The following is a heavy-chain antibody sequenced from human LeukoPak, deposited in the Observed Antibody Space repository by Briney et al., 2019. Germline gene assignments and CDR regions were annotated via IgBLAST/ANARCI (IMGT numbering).Heavy chain of an antibody. CDR3: ARDWITTEMRYFDY. D-gene: IGHD1/OR15-1a*01. CDR2: ISAYNGNT. J-gene: IGHJ4*02. CDR1: GYTFTSYG. Sequence: ASVKVSCKASGYTFTSYGISWVRQAPGQGLEWMGWISAYNGNTDYAQKLQGRVTMTTDTSTSTAYMELRSLRSDDTAVYYCARDWITTEMRYFDYWGQGTLVTVSS. V-gene: IGHV1-18*01.